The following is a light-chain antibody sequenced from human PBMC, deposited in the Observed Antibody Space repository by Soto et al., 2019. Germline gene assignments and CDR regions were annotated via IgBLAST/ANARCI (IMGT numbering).Light chain of an antibody. Sequence: DIQMTQSPSSLSASVGDRVTITCQASPDISNYLNWYQQKPGKAPKLLIYDASNLETGVPSRFSGSGSGTDFTFTISSLQPEDIATYYCQQYDNLLFTFGGGTKVDIK. CDR3: QQYDNLLFT. J-gene: IGKJ4*01. V-gene: IGKV1-33*01. CDR2: DAS. CDR1: PDISNY.